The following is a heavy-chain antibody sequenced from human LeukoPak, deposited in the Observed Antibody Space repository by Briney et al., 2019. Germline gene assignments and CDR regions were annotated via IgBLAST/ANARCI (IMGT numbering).Heavy chain of an antibody. V-gene: IGHV4-30-2*01. J-gene: IGHJ5*02. Sequence: PSETLSLTCAVSGGSISSGGYSWSWIRQPPGKGLEWIGYIYHSGSTYYNPSLKSRVTISVDRSKNQFSLELSSVTAADTAVYYCARGLRFSGGSSWFDPWGQGTLVTVSS. CDR3: ARGLRFSGGSSWFDP. D-gene: IGHD2-15*01. CDR2: IYHSGST. CDR1: GGSISSGGYS.